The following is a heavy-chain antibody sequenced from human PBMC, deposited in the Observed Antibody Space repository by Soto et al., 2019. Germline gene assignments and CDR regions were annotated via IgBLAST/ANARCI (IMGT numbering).Heavy chain of an antibody. CDR1: GFTFSNNG. CDR3: GRGVDYRDYAIDY. Sequence: QVQLVESGGGVVQPGRSLRLSCAASGFTFSNNGMHWVRQAPGKGLEWVAVIWYDGSNEYFADSVKGRFTISRDNSKKTLFLQMDRLRAEDTAVYYCGRGVDYRDYAIDYWGQGTLVTVSS. J-gene: IGHJ4*02. D-gene: IGHD4-17*01. CDR2: IWYDGSNE. V-gene: IGHV3-33*01.